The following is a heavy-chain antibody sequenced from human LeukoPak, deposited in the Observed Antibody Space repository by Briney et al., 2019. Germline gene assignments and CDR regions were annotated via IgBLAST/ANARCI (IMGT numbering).Heavy chain of an antibody. Sequence: SQTLSLTRTVSGGPISRGGYYWSWIRQHPGKGLEWIGYIYYSGSTNYRPSLKSRVTISVDTSNIQSSLKLSSVTAADTAVYYCARGPGELLGWFDPWGQGTLVTVSS. D-gene: IGHD1-26*01. J-gene: IGHJ5*02. V-gene: IGHV4-31*03. CDR1: GGPISRGGYY. CDR2: IYYSGST. CDR3: ARGPGELLGWFDP.